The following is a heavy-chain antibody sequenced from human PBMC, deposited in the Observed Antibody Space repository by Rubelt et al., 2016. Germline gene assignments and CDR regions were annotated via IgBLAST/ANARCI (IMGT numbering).Heavy chain of an antibody. CDR1: GGSISSRTKY. J-gene: IGHJ5*02. D-gene: IGHD6-13*01. CDR2: VYYSGST. CDR3: ATTAADLYNWFDP. V-gene: IGHV4-39*01. Sequence: QLHLQESGPGLVEPSEPLSLTCTVSGGSISSRTKYWGWIRPPPGKGLEWIGTVYYSGSTYYQPSLKSRVTISVNTSKNQFSLTLRSVTAADTAVYYCATTAADLYNWFDPWGQGTLVTVSS.